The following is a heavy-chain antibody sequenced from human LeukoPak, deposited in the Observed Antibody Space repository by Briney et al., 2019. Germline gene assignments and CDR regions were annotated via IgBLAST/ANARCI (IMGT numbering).Heavy chain of an antibody. CDR1: GFTFSSYA. CDR3: ARDRVGATDYFDY. D-gene: IGHD1-26*01. J-gene: IGHJ4*02. V-gene: IGHV3-30-3*01. Sequence: GGSLRLSCAASGFTFSSYAMHWVPQAPGKGLEWVAVISYDGSNKYYADSVKGRFTISRDNSKNTLYLQMNSLRAEDTAVYYCARDRVGATDYFDYWGQGTLVTVSS. CDR2: ISYDGSNK.